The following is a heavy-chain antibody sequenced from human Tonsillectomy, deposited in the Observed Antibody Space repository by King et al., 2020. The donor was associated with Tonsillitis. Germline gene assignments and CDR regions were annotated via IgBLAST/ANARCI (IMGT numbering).Heavy chain of an antibody. CDR2: ISSSSSTI. Sequence: EVQLVESGGGLVQPGGSLRLSCAASGFTFSSYSMNWVRQAPGKGLEWVSYISSSSSTIYYADSVKGRFTISRDNPKNSLYLQMNSLRAEDTAVYYCAREDVIVATTHYFYYYGMDVWGQGTTVTVSS. V-gene: IGHV3-48*01. D-gene: IGHD5-12*01. CDR1: GFTFSSYS. J-gene: IGHJ6*02. CDR3: AREDVIVATTHYFYYYGMDV.